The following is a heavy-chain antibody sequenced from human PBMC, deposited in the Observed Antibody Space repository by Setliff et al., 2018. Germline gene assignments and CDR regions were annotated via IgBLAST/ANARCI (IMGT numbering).Heavy chain of an antibody. Sequence: PSETLSLTCTVSGGSISSSSYYWGWIRQPPGKGLEWIGSIYYSGSTYYNPSLKSRVTISVDTSKNQFSLKLSSVTAADTAVYYCARVSQYSSGWYYYYYGMDVWAKGPRSPSP. V-gene: IGHV4-39*07. J-gene: IGHJ6*02. D-gene: IGHD6-19*01. CDR2: IYYSGST. CDR1: GGSISSSSYY. CDR3: ARVSQYSSGWYYYYYGMDV.